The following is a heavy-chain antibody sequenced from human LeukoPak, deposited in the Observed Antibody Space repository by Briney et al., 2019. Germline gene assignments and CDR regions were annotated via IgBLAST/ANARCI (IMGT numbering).Heavy chain of an antibody. Sequence: GGSLRLSCAASGFTVSSYAMTWVRQAPGKGLEWVSAISGSGGSTYYADSVKGRFTISRDNSKNTLYLQMNSLRAEDTAVYYCAKVHDTMIVVVVSYFDYWGQGTLVTVSS. CDR3: AKVHDTMIVVVVSYFDY. CDR1: GFTVSSYA. J-gene: IGHJ4*02. CDR2: ISGSGGST. D-gene: IGHD3-22*01. V-gene: IGHV3-23*01.